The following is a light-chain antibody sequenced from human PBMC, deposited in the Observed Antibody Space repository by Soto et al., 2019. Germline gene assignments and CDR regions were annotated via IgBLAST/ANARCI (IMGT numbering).Light chain of an antibody. V-gene: IGKV2-30*02. J-gene: IGKJ5*01. Sequence: DVVMTQSPLSLPVTIGQPNSISFRSNQSLVHSDGIAYFSWFQQRPGRSPRRLIYKVSNRDSGVPARFSGSGSGTDFALKISRVEAEDVGVYYCMQGTHWPITFGQGTRLEI. CDR3: MQGTHWPIT. CDR2: KVS. CDR1: QSLVHSDGIAY.